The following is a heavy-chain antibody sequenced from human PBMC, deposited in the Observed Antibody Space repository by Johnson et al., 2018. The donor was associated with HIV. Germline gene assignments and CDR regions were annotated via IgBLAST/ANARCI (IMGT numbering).Heavy chain of an antibody. D-gene: IGHD4-23*01. CDR2: IYSGGST. V-gene: IGHV3-66*01. Sequence: MQLVESGGGLVQPGRSLRLSCAASGFTFSSYAMSWVRQAPGKGLEWVSVIYSGGSTYYADSVKGRFTISRDNAKNTLYLQMNSLRAEDTAVYYCARDNGGAFDIWGQGTMATVSS. CDR3: ARDNGGAFDI. CDR1: GFTFSSYA. J-gene: IGHJ3*02.